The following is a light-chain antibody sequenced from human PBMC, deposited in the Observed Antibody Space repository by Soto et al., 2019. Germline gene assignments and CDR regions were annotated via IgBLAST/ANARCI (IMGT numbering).Light chain of an antibody. CDR3: AAWDDSLNGHV. Sequence: QSALTQPHSASGTPGQRVTISCSGSSSNIGTSSVHWFQQLPGTAPKLLISTTNQRPSGVPERFSGSKSGTSASLAISGLQSEDEADHYCAAWDDSLNGHVFGTGTRSPS. CDR1: SSNIGTSS. J-gene: IGLJ1*01. V-gene: IGLV1-44*01. CDR2: TTN.